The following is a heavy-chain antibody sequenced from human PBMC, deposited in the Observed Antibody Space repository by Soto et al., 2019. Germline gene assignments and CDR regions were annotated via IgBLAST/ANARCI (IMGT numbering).Heavy chain of an antibody. CDR2: ISSGGSFI. CDR3: ESGSRRTFDY. J-gene: IGHJ4*02. Sequence: EVQLVESGGGLVKPGGSLRLSCAASGFTFSDFTMNWVRQAPGKGLQWVSSISSGGSFISYADSVRGRFTISRDNAKNSLYLQVDSLRAEDTAVFFCESGSRRTFDYWGQGTLVTVSS. V-gene: IGHV3-21*01. CDR1: GFTFSDFT. D-gene: IGHD2-15*01.